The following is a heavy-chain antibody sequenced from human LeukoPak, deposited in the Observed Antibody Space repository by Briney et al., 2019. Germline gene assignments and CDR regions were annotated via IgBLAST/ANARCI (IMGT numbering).Heavy chain of an antibody. Sequence: GASVTVSCKASGFTFTSSAMQWVRQARGQRLEWIGWIVVGRGNTNYAQKFQERVTITRDMSTSTAYMELSSLRSEDTAVYYCAADHDLWFGDPLYGMDVWGQGTTVTVS. CDR1: GFTFTSSA. J-gene: IGHJ6*02. CDR3: AADHDLWFGDPLYGMDV. D-gene: IGHD3-10*01. V-gene: IGHV1-58*02. CDR2: IVVGRGNT.